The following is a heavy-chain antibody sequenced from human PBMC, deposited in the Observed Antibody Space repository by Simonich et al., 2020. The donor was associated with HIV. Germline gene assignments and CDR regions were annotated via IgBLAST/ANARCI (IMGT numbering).Heavy chain of an antibody. J-gene: IGHJ3*01. CDR1: GNTFPDYY. CDR3: AAVKYYYDSSGFSYDGVDV. Sequence: EVQLVQSGAEVKKPGATVKISCKVSGNTFPDYYIHWGQQAPGEGLEGMELVYPEEGETIYAEKFQGRVTITADTSTDTAYMELISLRSEDTAVYYCAAVKYYYDSSGFSYDGVDVWGQGTMVTVSS. V-gene: IGHV1-69-2*01. CDR2: VYPEEGET. D-gene: IGHD3-22*01.